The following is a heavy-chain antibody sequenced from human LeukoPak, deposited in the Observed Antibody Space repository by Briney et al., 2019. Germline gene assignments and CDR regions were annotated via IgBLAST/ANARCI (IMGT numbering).Heavy chain of an antibody. V-gene: IGHV4-39*01. Sequence: PSETLSLTCTVSGGSISSSSYYWGWIRQPPGKGLEWMGSIYYSGSTYYNPSLKSRVTISVDTSKNQFSLKLSSVTAADTAVYYCARHYSRRGKDGYNYPDYWGQGTLVTVSS. J-gene: IGHJ4*02. CDR1: GGSISSSSYY. CDR2: IYYSGST. D-gene: IGHD5-24*01. CDR3: ARHYSRRGKDGYNYPDY.